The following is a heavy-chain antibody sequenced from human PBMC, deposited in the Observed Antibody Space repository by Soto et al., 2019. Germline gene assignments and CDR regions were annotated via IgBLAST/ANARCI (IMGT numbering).Heavy chain of an antibody. Sequence: GASVKVSCKASGGTFSSYAISWVRQAPGQGLEWMGGIIPIFGTANYAQKFQGRVTITADEATSTAYMELSSLRSEDTAVYYCARDRDPVRYFDWLSSRPDAFEIWGQGTMVTVSS. D-gene: IGHD3-9*01. J-gene: IGHJ3*02. V-gene: IGHV1-69*13. CDR1: GGTFSSYA. CDR3: ARDRDPVRYFDWLSSRPDAFEI. CDR2: IIPIFGTA.